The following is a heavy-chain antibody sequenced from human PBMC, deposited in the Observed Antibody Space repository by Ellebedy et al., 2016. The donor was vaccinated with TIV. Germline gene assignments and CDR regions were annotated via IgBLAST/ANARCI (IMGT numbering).Heavy chain of an antibody. J-gene: IGHJ2*01. V-gene: IGHV4-34*01. CDR1: GGSFSGYY. D-gene: IGHD2-2*01. CDR3: ARRDIVVVPAADWYFDL. CDR2: INHSGST. Sequence: SETLSLTCAVYGGSFSGYYWSWIRQPPGKGLEWIGEINHSGSTNYNPSLKSRVTISVDTSKNQFSLKLSSVTAADTAVYYCARRDIVVVPAADWYFDLWGRGTLVTVSS.